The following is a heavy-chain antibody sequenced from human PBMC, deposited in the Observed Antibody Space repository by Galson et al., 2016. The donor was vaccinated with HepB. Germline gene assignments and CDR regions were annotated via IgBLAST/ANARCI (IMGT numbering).Heavy chain of an antibody. D-gene: IGHD5-12*01. J-gene: IGHJ4*02. V-gene: IGHV2-5*02. CDR1: GLSLRTGGVG. CDR3: VCRRGFSGGVGHVDF. CDR2: IYWDGDK. Sequence: PALVKPTQTLTLTCSLSGLSLRTGGVGVGWIRQPPGKALEWLALIYWDGDKRYSPSLKSRLTVTKDTSKNQVVLTMTNMDPVDTAIYYCVCRRGFSGGVGHVDFWGQGTLVTVSS.